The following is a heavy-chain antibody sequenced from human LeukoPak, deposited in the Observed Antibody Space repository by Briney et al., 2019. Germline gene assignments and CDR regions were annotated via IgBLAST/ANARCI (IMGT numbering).Heavy chain of an antibody. CDR2: INPNSGGT. J-gene: IGHJ6*02. Sequence: ASVKVSCKASGYTFTSYDFNWLRQAPGQGLEWMGRINPNSGGTNYAQKFQGRVTMTRDTSISTAYMELSRLRSDDTAVYYCARLGPYCSSTSCYNGMDVWGQGTTVTVSS. CDR3: ARLGPYCSSTSCYNGMDV. D-gene: IGHD2-2*02. V-gene: IGHV1-2*06. CDR1: GYTFTSYD.